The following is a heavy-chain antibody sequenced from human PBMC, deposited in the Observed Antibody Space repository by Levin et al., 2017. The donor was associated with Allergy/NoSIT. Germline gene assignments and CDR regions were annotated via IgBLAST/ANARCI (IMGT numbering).Heavy chain of an antibody. J-gene: IGHJ5*02. CDR1: GGSFSGYY. Sequence: PSETLSLTCAVYGGSFSGYYWSWIRQAPGKGLEWLGEINHSGSTNYKSSLKSRVTISVDTSKNQFSLKLSSVTGADTAVYYCARVAACGSGRAFNCFDPWGQGTLVTVSS. CDR2: INHSGST. V-gene: IGHV4-34*01. D-gene: IGHD3-10*01. CDR3: ARVAACGSGRAFNCFDP.